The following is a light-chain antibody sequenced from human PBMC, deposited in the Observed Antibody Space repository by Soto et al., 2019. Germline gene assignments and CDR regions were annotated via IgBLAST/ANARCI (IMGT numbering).Light chain of an antibody. CDR1: QSVSSSY. V-gene: IGKV3D-7*01. Sequence: EIVLTQSPATLSLSPGERATLPCGASQSVSSSYLAWYQQKPGQAPRLLIYGASTRATGIPARFSGSGSGTDFTLTISSLQPEDFAVYYCQQDYNLPRGFGQGTKVDVK. CDR2: GAS. CDR3: QQDYNLPRG. J-gene: IGKJ1*01.